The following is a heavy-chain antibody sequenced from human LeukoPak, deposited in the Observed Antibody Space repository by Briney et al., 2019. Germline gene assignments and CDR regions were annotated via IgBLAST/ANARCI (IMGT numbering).Heavy chain of an antibody. D-gene: IGHD2-2*01. Sequence: PGRSPRLSCAASGFTFSSYGMHWVRQAPGKGLEWVAVIWYDGSNKYYADSVKGRFTISRDNSKNTLYLQMNSLRAEDTAVYYCARDHYCSSTSCYGGPGYYYGMDVWGQGTTVTVSS. CDR3: ARDHYCSSTSCYGGPGYYYGMDV. CDR2: IWYDGSNK. CDR1: GFTFSSYG. J-gene: IGHJ6*02. V-gene: IGHV3-33*01.